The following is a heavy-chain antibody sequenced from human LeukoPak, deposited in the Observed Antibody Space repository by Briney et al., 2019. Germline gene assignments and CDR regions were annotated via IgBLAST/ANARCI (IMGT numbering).Heavy chain of an antibody. CDR3: ARIRAYYDSSGYYFDPIDY. Sequence: SGPTLVNPTQTLTLTCTFSGFSLSTSGMCVSWIRQPPGKALEWLARIDWDDDKYYSTSLKTRLTISKDTSKNPVVLTMTNMDPVDTATYYCARIRAYYDSSGYYFDPIDYWGQGTLVTVSS. CDR1: GFSLSTSGMC. CDR2: IDWDDDK. V-gene: IGHV2-70*11. D-gene: IGHD3-22*01. J-gene: IGHJ4*02.